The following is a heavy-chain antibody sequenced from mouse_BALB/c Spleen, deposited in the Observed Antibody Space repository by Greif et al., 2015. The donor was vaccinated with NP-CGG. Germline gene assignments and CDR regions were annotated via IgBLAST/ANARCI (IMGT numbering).Heavy chain of an antibody. CDR2: IWSGGST. CDR3: AINSLYYYGSSLAY. V-gene: IGHV2-2*02. J-gene: IGHJ3*01. D-gene: IGHD1-1*01. CDR1: GFSLTSYG. Sequence: QVQLQQSGPGLVQPSQSLSITCTVSGFSLTSYGVHWVRQSPGKGLEWLGVIWSGGSTDYNAAFISRLSISKDNSKSQVFFKMNSLQANDTAIYYCAINSLYYYGSSLAYWGQGTLVTVSA.